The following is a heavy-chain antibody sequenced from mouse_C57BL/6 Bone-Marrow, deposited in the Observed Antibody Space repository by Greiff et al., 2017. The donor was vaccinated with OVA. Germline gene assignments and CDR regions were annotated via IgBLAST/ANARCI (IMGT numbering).Heavy chain of an antibody. V-gene: IGHV1-82*01. CDR1: GYAFSSSW. CDR3: AREGGFPLDY. Sequence: VQLQQSGPELVKPGASVKISCKASGYAFSSSWMNWVKQRPGKGLEWIGRIYPGDGDTNYNGKFKGKATLTADKSSSTAYMQLSSLTSEDSAVYFCAREGGFPLDYWGQGTTLTVSS. CDR2: IYPGDGDT. J-gene: IGHJ2*01.